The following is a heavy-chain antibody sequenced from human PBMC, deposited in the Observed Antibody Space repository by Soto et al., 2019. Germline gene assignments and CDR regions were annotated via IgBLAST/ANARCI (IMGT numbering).Heavy chain of an antibody. D-gene: IGHD3-10*01. CDR1: GYSFTSYW. CDR3: ARHTIEYYYGSGSYYSPPGYYYGMDV. Sequence: GESLKISCKGPGYSFTSYWIGWVRQMPGKGLEWMGIIYPGDSDTRYSPSFQGQVTISADKSISTAYLQWSSLKASDTAMYYCARHTIEYYYGSGSYYSPPGYYYGMDVWGQGTTVTVSS. V-gene: IGHV5-51*01. CDR2: IYPGDSDT. J-gene: IGHJ6*02.